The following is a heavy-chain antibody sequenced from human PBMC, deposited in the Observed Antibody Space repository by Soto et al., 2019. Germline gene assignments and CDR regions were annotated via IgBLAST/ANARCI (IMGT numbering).Heavy chain of an antibody. D-gene: IGHD5-18*01. Sequence: EVQLVESGGGLVQPGGSLRLSCAASGFTFSNYDMHGVRQAKGEGLVWVSGIGIAGDTHYPGSVKGRFTISRENARNSLFLQMNSLRAEDTAVYYCARAPVHSHGLIENWGQATLVTVSS. CDR1: GFTFSNYD. CDR3: ARAPVHSHGLIEN. CDR2: IGIAGDT. V-gene: IGHV3-13*01. J-gene: IGHJ4*02.